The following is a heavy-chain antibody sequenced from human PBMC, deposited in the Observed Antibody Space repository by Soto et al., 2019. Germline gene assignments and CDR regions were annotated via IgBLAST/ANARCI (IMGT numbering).Heavy chain of an antibody. V-gene: IGHV3-23*01. CDR1: GFTFNTYA. CDR3: VKGGHLDD. CDR2: IDAGGGAT. Sequence: GGSLRLSCAASGFTFNTYAMSWVRQAPGKGLEWVSVIDAGGGATYYADSVKGRFATSRHNSKNTLYLQMSSLRADETALYYCVKGGHLDDWGQGTLVTISS. J-gene: IGHJ4*02. D-gene: IGHD3-16*01.